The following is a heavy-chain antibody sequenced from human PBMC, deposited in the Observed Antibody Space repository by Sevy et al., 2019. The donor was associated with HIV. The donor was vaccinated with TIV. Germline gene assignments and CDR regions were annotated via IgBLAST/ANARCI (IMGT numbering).Heavy chain of an antibody. CDR3: ARDCSSTSCLWGLDV. V-gene: IGHV3-7*03. Sequence: GGSLRLSCAASGFMFSNYWMRWVRQAPGKGLEWVANIKRDGSEKYYVASVKGRFTISRDNAKNSLYLQMNSLRAEDTAVYYCARDCSSTSCLWGLDVWGQGTTVTVSS. CDR1: GFMFSNYW. D-gene: IGHD2-2*01. J-gene: IGHJ6*02. CDR2: IKRDGSEK.